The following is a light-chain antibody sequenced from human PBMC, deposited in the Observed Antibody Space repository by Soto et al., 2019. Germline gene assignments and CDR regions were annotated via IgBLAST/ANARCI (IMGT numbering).Light chain of an antibody. CDR2: RAS. CDR1: ENVNSW. CDR3: QQYNGHPLS. J-gene: IGKJ4*01. Sequence: DIQMTQSPSTVSASVGERVTITCRASENVNSWVAWHQQKPGRVPKLLIYRASSLESGVPSRFSGGGSGTEFTLTISSLQSDDFATYYCQQYNGHPLSFGGGTKVEIK. V-gene: IGKV1-5*03.